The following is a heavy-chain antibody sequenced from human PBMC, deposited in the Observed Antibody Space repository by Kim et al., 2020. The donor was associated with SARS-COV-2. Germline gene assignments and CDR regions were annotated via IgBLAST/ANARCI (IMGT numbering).Heavy chain of an antibody. V-gene: IGHV3-23*01. Sequence: GGSLRPSCAASGFIFSNFAMTWVRQAPGKGLEWVSSISVGGGNTYYADSVKGRFTISRDNYKNTMFLQMDSLRAEDTAVYYCAKGIMILPSHIAFDYWG. D-gene: IGHD3-3*02. CDR3: AKGIMILPSHIAFDY. J-gene: IGHJ4*01. CDR1: GFIFSNFA. CDR2: ISVGGGNT.